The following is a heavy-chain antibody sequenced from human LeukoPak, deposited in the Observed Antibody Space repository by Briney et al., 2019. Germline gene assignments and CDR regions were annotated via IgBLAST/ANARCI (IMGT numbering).Heavy chain of an antibody. V-gene: IGHV3-64D*06. CDR2: ISSNGGIT. D-gene: IGHD2-2*01. CDR3: VKRELGYCSSTSCYDS. J-gene: IGHJ5*01. CDR1: GFTFSNYA. Sequence: GGSLRLSCSASGFTFSNYAMHWVRQALGKGLEYVSAISSNGGITYYADSVKGRFTISRDNSKNALYLQMSNLRAEDTAVYYCVKRELGYCSSTSCYDSWGQGTLVTVSS.